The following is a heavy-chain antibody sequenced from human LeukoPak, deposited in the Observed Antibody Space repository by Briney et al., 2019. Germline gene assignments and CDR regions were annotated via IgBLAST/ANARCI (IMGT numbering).Heavy chain of an antibody. Sequence: ASVAVSCKASGYTFTSYGINWVRQAPGQGLEWMGWISAYNGHRNYAQKLQGRVTMTTDTSTTTVYMDLRSLRSDDTAVYYCARGRSVDTALVYFDYWGQGTLVTVSS. D-gene: IGHD5-18*01. J-gene: IGHJ4*02. CDR3: ARGRSVDTALVYFDY. CDR2: ISAYNGHR. CDR1: GYTFTSYG. V-gene: IGHV1-18*01.